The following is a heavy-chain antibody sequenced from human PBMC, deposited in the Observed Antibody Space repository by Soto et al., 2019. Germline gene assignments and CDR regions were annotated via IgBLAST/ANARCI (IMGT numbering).Heavy chain of an antibody. Sequence: QVQLVESGGGLVKPGGSLRLSCATSGFIFSDYYMHWIRQAPGKGLEWISYISGNGRIIQYADSAKGRFTISRDNAQNSLYLQMNSLRAEDTALYFCARDFAADSRTDFDSWGQGTLVTVSS. V-gene: IGHV3-11*01. CDR2: ISGNGRII. CDR1: GFIFSDYY. J-gene: IGHJ4*02. CDR3: ARDFAADSRTDFDS. D-gene: IGHD2-21*02.